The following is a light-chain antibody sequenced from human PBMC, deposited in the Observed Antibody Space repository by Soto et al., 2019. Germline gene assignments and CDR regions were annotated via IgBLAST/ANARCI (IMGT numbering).Light chain of an antibody. J-gene: IGLJ2*01. Sequence: QSALTQPASVSGSPGQSITISCTGTSSDVGGYNYVSWYQQHPGKAPKLMIYDVSNRPSGVSNRFSGSKSGNTASLTISGLQAEDEADYYCSSYTSSSTLVVFGGVTKLPS. V-gene: IGLV2-14*01. CDR2: DVS. CDR3: SSYTSSSTLVV. CDR1: SSDVGGYNY.